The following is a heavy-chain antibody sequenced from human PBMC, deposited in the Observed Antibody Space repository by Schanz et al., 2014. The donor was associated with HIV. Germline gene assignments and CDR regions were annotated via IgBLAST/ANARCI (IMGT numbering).Heavy chain of an antibody. CDR2: ISHDGSYQ. Sequence: QVQLVESGGGVVQSGTSLRLSCTASGFIFANHVMHWVRQAPGKGLEWVAVISHDGSYQYYADSLKGRFTISRDNSKNTLYLQMNSLRAEDTAVYHCAKVARWDYYNMDVWGQGTTVTVSS. CDR1: GFIFANHV. J-gene: IGHJ6*02. V-gene: IGHV3-30*18. CDR3: AKVARWDYYNMDV.